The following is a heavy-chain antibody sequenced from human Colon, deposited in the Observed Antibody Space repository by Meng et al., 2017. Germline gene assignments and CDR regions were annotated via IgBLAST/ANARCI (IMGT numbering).Heavy chain of an antibody. CDR1: GLTFGDHT. CDR2: ISNSNSYK. D-gene: IGHD3-16*02. V-gene: IGHV3-21*01. CDR3: ATYPSRLYY. J-gene: IGHJ4*02. Sequence: GGSLRLSCAASGLTFGDHTMMWVRQAPGQGLEWISSISNSNSYKYYADSVKGRFTTSRDNANSSLYLEMNSLRAEDTAVYYCATYPSRLYYWGQGVLVTVSS.